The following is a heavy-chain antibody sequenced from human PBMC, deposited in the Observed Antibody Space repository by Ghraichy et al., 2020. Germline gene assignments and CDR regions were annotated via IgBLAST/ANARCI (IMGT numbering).Heavy chain of an antibody. V-gene: IGHV3-21*01. D-gene: IGHD1-7*01. CDR2: ISSSSNHI. Sequence: GGSLRLSCAASGFTFTSYSMNWVRQAPGKGLEWVSSISSSSNHIYYVDSVKGRFTTSRDNAKNSLFLQMSSLRAEDTAVYYCTTASPIEGELPHFDHWGQGALVIVSS. CDR1: GFTFTSYS. J-gene: IGHJ4*02. CDR3: TTASPIEGELPHFDH.